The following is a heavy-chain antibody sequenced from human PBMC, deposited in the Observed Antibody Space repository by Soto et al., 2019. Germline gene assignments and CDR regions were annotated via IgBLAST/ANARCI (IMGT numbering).Heavy chain of an antibody. CDR1: GYTFTSYD. CDR2: MNPNSGNT. V-gene: IGHV1-8*01. J-gene: IGHJ4*02. Sequence: QVQLVQSGAEVKKPGASVKVSCKASGYTFTSYDINWVRQATGQGLEWMGWMNPNSGNTGYAQKFKGRVTMTRNTSISTAYMELSSLRSEDTAVYYCASDLAYRGWYLVWGQGTLVTVSS. D-gene: IGHD6-19*01. CDR3: ASDLAYRGWYLV.